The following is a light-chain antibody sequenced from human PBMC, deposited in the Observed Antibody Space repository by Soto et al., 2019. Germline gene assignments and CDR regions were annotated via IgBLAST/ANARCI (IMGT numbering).Light chain of an antibody. CDR2: SAA. J-gene: IGKJ3*01. CDR1: PVISSY. Sequence: DIQLTQSPSSLSASVGDRVTITCRVSPVISSYLNWYQQKTGKVPKLLIYSAANFQYGVPYRFSGSGSGTDFTLTIIILQPEDVATYYGLRTYNAPPSTFGHGTTVDIK. CDR3: LRTYNAPPST. V-gene: IGKV1-27*01.